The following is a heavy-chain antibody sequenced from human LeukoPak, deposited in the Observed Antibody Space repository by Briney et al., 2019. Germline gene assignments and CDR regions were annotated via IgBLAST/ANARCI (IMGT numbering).Heavy chain of an antibody. CDR1: GFTFSSYA. CDR2: ISGSGGST. J-gene: IGHJ4*02. D-gene: IGHD3-10*01. Sequence: GGSLRLSCAASGFTFSSYAMSWVRQAPGKGLEWVSAISGSGGSTYYADSVKGRFTISRDNSKNTLYLQMNSLRAEDTAVYYCAKLGSYGSGSYNNVWGQGTLVTVSS. CDR3: AKLGSYGSGSYNNV. V-gene: IGHV3-23*01.